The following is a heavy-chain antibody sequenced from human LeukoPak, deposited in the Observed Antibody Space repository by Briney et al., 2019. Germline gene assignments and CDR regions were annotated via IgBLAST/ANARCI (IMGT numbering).Heavy chain of an antibody. D-gene: IGHD5-18*01. CDR3: ARSEQLWLLGIGYFDY. CDR1: GGSFSGYY. Sequence: SETLSLTCAVYGGSFSGYYWSWIRQPPGKGPEWIGEINHSGSTNYNPSLKSRVTISVDTSKNQFSLKLSSVTAADTAVYYCARSEQLWLLGIGYFDYWGQGTLVTVSS. CDR2: INHSGST. J-gene: IGHJ4*02. V-gene: IGHV4-34*09.